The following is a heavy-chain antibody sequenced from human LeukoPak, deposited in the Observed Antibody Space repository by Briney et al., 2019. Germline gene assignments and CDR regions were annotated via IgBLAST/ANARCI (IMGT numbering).Heavy chain of an antibody. CDR1: GGSISSYY. V-gene: IGHV4-4*07. J-gene: IGHJ5*02. Sequence: SETLSLTCTVSGGSISSYYWSWIRQPAGKGLEWIGRIYTSGSTNYNPSLKSRVTMSVDTSKNQFSLKLSSVTATDTAVYYCARDILGYDSSGYSPSWFDPWGQGTLVTVSS. CDR2: IYTSGST. D-gene: IGHD3-22*01. CDR3: ARDILGYDSSGYSPSWFDP.